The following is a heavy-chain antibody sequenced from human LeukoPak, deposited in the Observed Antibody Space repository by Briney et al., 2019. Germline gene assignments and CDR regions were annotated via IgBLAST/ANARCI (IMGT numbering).Heavy chain of an antibody. CDR2: INPNSGGT. Sequence: ASVKVSCKTSGYTFTGYYIHWVRQAPGQGLEWMGWINPNSGGTYYAQSFQGRVTMTRDTSISTAYMDLSRLRSDDTAVYYCARDVYCSGGSCSHGWFDPWGQGTLVTVSS. D-gene: IGHD2-15*01. CDR3: ARDVYCSGGSCSHGWFDP. V-gene: IGHV1-2*02. CDR1: GYTFTGYY. J-gene: IGHJ5*02.